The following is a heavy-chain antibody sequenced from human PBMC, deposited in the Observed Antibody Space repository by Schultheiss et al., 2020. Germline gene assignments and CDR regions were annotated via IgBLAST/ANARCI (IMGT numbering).Heavy chain of an antibody. D-gene: IGHD6-13*01. CDR1: GFTFSTYS. J-gene: IGHJ4*02. CDR2: ISSSGKTI. Sequence: GESLKISCAASGFTFSTYSMKWVRQAPGKGLEWVSYISSSGKTIYYADSVKGRFTISRDNAKNSLYLQMNSLRDEDTAVYYCARRFGAAGTSSDYWVQGALVTVSS. V-gene: IGHV3-48*02. CDR3: ARRFGAAGTSSDY.